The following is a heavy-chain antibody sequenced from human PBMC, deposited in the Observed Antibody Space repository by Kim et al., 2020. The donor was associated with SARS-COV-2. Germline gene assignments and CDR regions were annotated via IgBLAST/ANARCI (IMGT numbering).Heavy chain of an antibody. J-gene: IGHJ4*01. CDR2: INSDGSGT. V-gene: IGHV3-74*01. D-gene: IGHD1-1*01. Sequence: GGSLRLSCAASGFTFSRYWMHWVRQPPGKGLEWVSRINSDGSGTNYADSVKGRFTISRDNAKNTLYLQMNSLRAEDTAVYYCARLADDRSGTYLFNYWG. CDR1: GFTFSRYW. CDR3: ARLADDRSGTYLFNY.